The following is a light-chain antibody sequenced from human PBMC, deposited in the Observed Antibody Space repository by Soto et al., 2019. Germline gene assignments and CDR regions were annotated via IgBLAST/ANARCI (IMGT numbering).Light chain of an antibody. CDR2: EVS. V-gene: IGLV2-8*01. Sequence: QSVLTQPPSASGSPGQSVTISCTGTSSDVGRYIYVSWYQQHPGKAPKLMIYEVSKRPSGVPDRFSGSKSGNTASLTVSGLQAEDEADYYFSSYAGSNNLIFGGGTKLTVL. J-gene: IGLJ2*01. CDR1: SSDVGRYIY. CDR3: SSYAGSNNLI.